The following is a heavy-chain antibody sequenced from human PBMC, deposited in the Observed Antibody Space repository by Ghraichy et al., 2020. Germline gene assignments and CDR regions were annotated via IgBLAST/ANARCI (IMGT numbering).Heavy chain of an antibody. Sequence: SQTLSLTCTVSGGSISSYYWSWIRQPPGRGLEWIGYIYYSGNTNYNPSLKSRVTISVDTSKNQFSLKLSSVTAADTAVYYCARDRGSSGWIFDYWGQGTLVTVSS. V-gene: IGHV4-59*01. CDR2: IYYSGNT. CDR1: GGSISSYY. CDR3: ARDRGSSGWIFDY. D-gene: IGHD6-19*01. J-gene: IGHJ4*02.